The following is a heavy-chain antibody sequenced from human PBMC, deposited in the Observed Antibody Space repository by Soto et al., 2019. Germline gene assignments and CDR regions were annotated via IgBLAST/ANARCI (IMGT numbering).Heavy chain of an antibody. CDR3: ARGGSGYYYGLDV. D-gene: IGHD3-10*01. Sequence: EVQLVETGGGLIQPGGSLRLSCAASGFTVSNKYMSWVRQAPGKGLEWISVIFSGGETYYADSVKGRFTISRDNSKNKLYLQMSSLRADDTAMYYCARGGSGYYYGLDVWGQGTTVTVSS. CDR2: IFSGGET. CDR1: GFTVSNKY. J-gene: IGHJ6*02. V-gene: IGHV3-53*02.